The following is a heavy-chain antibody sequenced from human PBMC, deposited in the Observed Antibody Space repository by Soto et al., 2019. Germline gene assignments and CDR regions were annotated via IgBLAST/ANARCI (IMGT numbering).Heavy chain of an antibody. V-gene: IGHV1-46*01. CDR2: INPSGGST. D-gene: IGHD4-17*01. Sequence: SVKVSCKASGYRFTSYYMHWVRQAPGQGLEWMGIINPSGGSTSYAQKFQGRVTITRDTSASTAYMELSSLRSEDTAVYYCARTVGYYYGMDVWGQGTTVTVSS. CDR3: ARTVGYYYGMDV. CDR1: GYRFTSYY. J-gene: IGHJ6*02.